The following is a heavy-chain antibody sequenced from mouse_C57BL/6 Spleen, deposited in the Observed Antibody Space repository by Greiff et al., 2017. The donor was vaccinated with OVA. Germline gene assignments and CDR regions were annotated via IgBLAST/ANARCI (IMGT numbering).Heavy chain of an antibody. CDR1: GYTFTNYW. D-gene: IGHD1-1*01. Sequence: VTLQESGAELVRPGTSVKMSCKASGYTFTNYWIGWAKQRPGHGLEWIGDLYPGGGYTNYNEKFKGKVTLTADKSSSTAYMQFSSLTSEDSAIYYCARSGLLRSDAMDYWGQGTSVTVSS. J-gene: IGHJ4*01. CDR2: LYPGGGYT. V-gene: IGHV1-63*01. CDR3: ARSGLLRSDAMDY.